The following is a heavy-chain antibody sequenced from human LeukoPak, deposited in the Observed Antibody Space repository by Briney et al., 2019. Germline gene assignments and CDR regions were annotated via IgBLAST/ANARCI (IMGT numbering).Heavy chain of an antibody. Sequence: SETLSLTCTVSGGSISSGSYYWSWIRQPAGKGLEWIGRIYTSGSTNYNPSLKSRVTISVDTSKNQFSLKLSSVTAADTAVYYCARDPWDYDILTGYYVNWFDPWGQGTLVTVSS. CDR3: ARDPWDYDILTGYYVNWFDP. D-gene: IGHD3-9*01. V-gene: IGHV4-61*02. CDR1: GGSISSGSYY. J-gene: IGHJ5*02. CDR2: IYTSGST.